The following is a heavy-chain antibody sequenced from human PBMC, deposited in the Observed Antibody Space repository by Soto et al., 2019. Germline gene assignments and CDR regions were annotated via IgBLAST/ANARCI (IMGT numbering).Heavy chain of an antibody. D-gene: IGHD6-19*01. V-gene: IGHV3-48*02. Sequence: EVQLVESGGGSVQPVGSLRLSCAASGFTFSTFSMNCVRQAPGRWLEWISYISGGGRPISYADSVKGRFTISRDNTKNSLYLQMHRLTDEDTAVYYCARDLGWAFDSWGQGTLVTVSS. J-gene: IGHJ4*02. CDR2: ISGGGRPI. CDR1: GFTFSTFS. CDR3: ARDLGWAFDS.